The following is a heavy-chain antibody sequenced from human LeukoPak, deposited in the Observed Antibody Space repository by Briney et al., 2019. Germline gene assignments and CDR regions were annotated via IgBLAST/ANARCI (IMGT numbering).Heavy chain of an antibody. J-gene: IGHJ4*02. Sequence: PSETLSLTCAVYGGSFSGYYWSWIRQPPGKGLEWIGEINHSGSTNYNPSLKSRVTISVDTSKNQFSLKLSSVTAADTAVYYCASDSRVNRTHDYWGQGTLVTVSS. D-gene: IGHD3-10*01. V-gene: IGHV4-34*01. CDR1: GGSFSGYY. CDR3: ASDSRVNRTHDY. CDR2: INHSGST.